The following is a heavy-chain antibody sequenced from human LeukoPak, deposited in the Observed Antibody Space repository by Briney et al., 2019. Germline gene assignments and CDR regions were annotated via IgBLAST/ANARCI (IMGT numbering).Heavy chain of an antibody. Sequence: PGGSLRLSCAASGFTFSSYGMHWVRQGPGKGLEWVAFIRYGGSNKYYADSVKGRFTISRDNSKNTLYLQMNSLRAEDTAVYYCAKDPTYDSSGYYFRYFDYWGQGTLVTVSS. CDR2: IRYGGSNK. CDR1: GFTFSSYG. J-gene: IGHJ4*02. D-gene: IGHD3-22*01. V-gene: IGHV3-30*02. CDR3: AKDPTYDSSGYYFRYFDY.